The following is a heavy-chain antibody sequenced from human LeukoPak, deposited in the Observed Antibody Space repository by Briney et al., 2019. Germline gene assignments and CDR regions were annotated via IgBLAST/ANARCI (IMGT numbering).Heavy chain of an antibody. CDR3: AREGKQQQLVPQSSIDDDNYYYYGMDV. CDR2: MNPNSGNT. J-gene: IGHJ6*02. CDR1: VYTFTSYD. Sequence: ASVKVSCKASVYTFTSYDINWVRQATGQGLEWMGWMNPNSGNTGYAQKFQGRVTMTRNTSISTAYMELSSLRSEDTAVYYCAREGKQQQLVPQSSIDDDNYYYYGMDVWGQGTTVTVSS. V-gene: IGHV1-8*01. D-gene: IGHD6-13*01.